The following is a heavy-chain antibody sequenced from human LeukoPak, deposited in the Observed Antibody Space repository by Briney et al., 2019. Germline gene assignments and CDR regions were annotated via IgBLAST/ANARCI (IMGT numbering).Heavy chain of an antibody. CDR1: GGTFSSYA. CDR2: IIPIFGTA. V-gene: IGHV1-69*13. CDR3: ARDALDSSGYYYDY. J-gene: IGHJ4*02. D-gene: IGHD3-22*01. Sequence: ASVTVSCKASGGTFSSYAISWVRQAPGQGLEWMGGIIPIFGTANYAQKFQGRVTITADESTSTAYMELSSLRSEDTAVYYCARDALDSSGYYYDYWGQGTLVTVSS.